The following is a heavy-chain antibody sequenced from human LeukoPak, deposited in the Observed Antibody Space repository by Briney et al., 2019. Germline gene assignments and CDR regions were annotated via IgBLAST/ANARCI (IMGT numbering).Heavy chain of an antibody. CDR3: ANFDGSSQAFHL. Sequence: QPGRSLRLSCAASGFTFSNFGMHWVRQAPGKGLEWVAAVLYDGSKKFYSDSVKGRFSIYRDNSNYTLFVQMHGLRPDDTAVYYCANFDGSSQAFHLWGQGTMVTVSS. CDR2: VLYDGSKK. D-gene: IGHD6-13*01. V-gene: IGHV3-30*18. J-gene: IGHJ3*01. CDR1: GFTFSNFG.